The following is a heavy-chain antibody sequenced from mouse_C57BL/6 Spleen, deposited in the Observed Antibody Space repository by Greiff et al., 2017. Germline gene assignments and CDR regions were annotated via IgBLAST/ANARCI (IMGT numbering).Heavy chain of an antibody. Sequence: EVKLMESGGDLVKPGGSLKLSCAASGFTFSSYGMSWVRQTPDKRLEWVATISSGGSYTYYPDSVKGRFTISRDNAKNTLYLQMSSLKSEDTAMYYCARADYYGSSYWYFDVWGTGTTVTVSS. CDR3: ARADYYGSSYWYFDV. CDR2: ISSGGSYT. CDR1: GFTFSSYG. D-gene: IGHD1-1*01. V-gene: IGHV5-6*01. J-gene: IGHJ1*03.